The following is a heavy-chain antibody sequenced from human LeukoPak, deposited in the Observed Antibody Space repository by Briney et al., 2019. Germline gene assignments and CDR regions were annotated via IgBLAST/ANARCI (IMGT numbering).Heavy chain of an antibody. CDR2: ISSSGSTI. V-gene: IGHV3-11*01. CDR3: ARHCSGGSCYSGAFDY. D-gene: IGHD2-15*01. CDR1: GFTFSDYY. Sequence: GGSLRLSCAASGFTFSDYYMSWIRQAPGKRLEWVSYISSSGSTIYYADSVKGRFTISRDNAKNSLYLQMNSLRAEDTAVYYCARHCSGGSCYSGAFDYWGQGTLVTVSS. J-gene: IGHJ4*02.